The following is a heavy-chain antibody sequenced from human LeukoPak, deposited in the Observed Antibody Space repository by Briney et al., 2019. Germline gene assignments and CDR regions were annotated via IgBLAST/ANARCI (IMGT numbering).Heavy chain of an antibody. CDR2: IKQEGVLK. J-gene: IGHJ5*02. D-gene: IGHD3-16*01. CDR3: ARLGGETTRFDL. Sequence: PGGSLRLSCAASGFTFRNYWMSWVRQAPGWGLDWVATIKQEGVLKHYVDSVKGRFTMSRDNAANSLYLQMDSLRVEDTAVYYCARLGGETTRFDLWGQGALVTVSS. CDR1: GFTFRNYW. V-gene: IGHV3-7*01.